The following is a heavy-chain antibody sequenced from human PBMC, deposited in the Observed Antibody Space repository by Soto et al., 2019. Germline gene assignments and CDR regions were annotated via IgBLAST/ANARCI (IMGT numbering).Heavy chain of an antibody. J-gene: IGHJ4*02. Sequence: SGPTMVNPTHTLTLTCTFSGFSLNTSGVGVGWIRQPPGKALEWLALIYWDDDKHYSPSMKNRVTLTRDTSKNQVVLTMTNMDPVDTGTYYCVLRRTGAGLSYFGYWGQGTLVTVSS. CDR1: GFSLNTSGVG. CDR2: IYWDDDK. V-gene: IGHV2-5*02. D-gene: IGHD1-1*01. CDR3: VLRRTGAGLSYFGY.